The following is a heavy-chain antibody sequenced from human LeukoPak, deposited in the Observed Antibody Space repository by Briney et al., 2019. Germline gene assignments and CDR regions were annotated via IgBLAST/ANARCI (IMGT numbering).Heavy chain of an antibody. D-gene: IGHD4-17*01. CDR2: TDWDDDK. CDR3: ARAFPTVTTFDY. CDR1: GFSLSTSGMC. Sequence: SGPTLVNPTQTLTLTCTFSGFSLSTSGMCVSWIRQPPGEALEWLARTDWDDDKYYNTSLKTRLTISKDTSKNQVVLTMTNMDPVDTATYYCARAFPTVTTFDYWGQGTLVTVSS. J-gene: IGHJ4*02. V-gene: IGHV2-70*11.